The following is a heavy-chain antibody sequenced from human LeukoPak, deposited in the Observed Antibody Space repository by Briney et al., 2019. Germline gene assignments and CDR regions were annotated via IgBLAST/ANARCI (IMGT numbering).Heavy chain of an antibody. CDR3: VRGMGVSMLYYFDY. V-gene: IGHV3-66*02. D-gene: IGHD3-10*01. Sequence: GGSLRLSCAASGLSVSSNYMSWVRQAPGKGLEWVSVLYSDGTTYYADSVKGRFTISRDNSKNTLYLQMNSLRAEDTAVYYCVRGMGVSMLYYFDYWGRGTLVTVSS. CDR1: GLSVSSNY. CDR2: LYSDGTT. J-gene: IGHJ4*02.